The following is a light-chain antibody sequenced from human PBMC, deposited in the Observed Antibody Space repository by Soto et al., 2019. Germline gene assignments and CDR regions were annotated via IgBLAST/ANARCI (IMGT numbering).Light chain of an antibody. CDR3: QQYNNYSPT. V-gene: IGKV1-5*01. Sequence: DIQMTQSPSTLSSYVGDRVTITCRASQSITNWVAWYQQKPGQAPKLLIYDASNLESGVPARFSGGGSGTDFTLTVSRLEPDDFATYYCQQYNNYSPTFGQGTKVEV. CDR2: DAS. CDR1: QSITNW. J-gene: IGKJ1*01.